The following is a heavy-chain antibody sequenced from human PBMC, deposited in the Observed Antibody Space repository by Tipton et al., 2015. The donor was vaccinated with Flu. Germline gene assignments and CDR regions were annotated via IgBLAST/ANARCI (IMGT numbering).Heavy chain of an antibody. V-gene: IGHV3-30*02. Sequence: GSLRLSCAASGFSFTTYGLHCVRQAPGKGLEWVTLIQSDGTSKFYADSVKGRFSIFRDTSKNTIYLQMNSLRPEDTAIYYCARDVSWAFDSWVQGTLVTVSS. CDR1: GFSFTTYG. CDR3: ARDVSWAFDS. D-gene: IGHD6-13*01. J-gene: IGHJ4*02. CDR2: IQSDGTSK.